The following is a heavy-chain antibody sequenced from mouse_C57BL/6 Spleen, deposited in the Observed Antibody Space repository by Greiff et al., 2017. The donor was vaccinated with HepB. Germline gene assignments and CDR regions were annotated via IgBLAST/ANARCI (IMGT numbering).Heavy chain of an antibody. Sequence: VQLQQSGAELVKPGASVKISCKASGYAFSSYWMNWVKQRPGKGLEWIGQIYPGDGDTNYNGKFKGKATLTADKSSSTAYMQLSSLTSDDSAVYFCARENDGSSDDAMDYWGQGTSVTVSA. V-gene: IGHV1-80*01. CDR1: GYAFSSYW. D-gene: IGHD1-1*01. CDR2: IYPGDGDT. J-gene: IGHJ4*01. CDR3: ARENDGSSDDAMDY.